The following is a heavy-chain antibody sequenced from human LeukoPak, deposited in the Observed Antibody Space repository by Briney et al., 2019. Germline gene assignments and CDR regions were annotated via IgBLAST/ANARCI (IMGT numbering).Heavy chain of an antibody. D-gene: IGHD3-22*01. J-gene: IGHJ6*02. CDR2: IIPIFDIV. Sequence: ASVKVSCKASGGTFNNYAITWVRQAPGQGLEWMGRIIPIFDIVNYTQKFQGRVTITADTSTSAAYMELSSLRSEDTAVYYCATKYFYDSSGYQTNNPYDYYGMDVWGQGTTVTVSS. CDR1: GGTFNNYA. V-gene: IGHV1-69*04. CDR3: ATKYFYDSSGYQTNNPYDYYGMDV.